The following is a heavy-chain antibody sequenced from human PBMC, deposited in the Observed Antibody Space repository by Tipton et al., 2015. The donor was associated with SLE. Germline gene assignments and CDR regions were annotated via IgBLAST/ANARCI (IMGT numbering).Heavy chain of an antibody. CDR3: ARAEMTTEGSVFYYYVDV. J-gene: IGHJ6*03. D-gene: IGHD5-24*01. CDR2: INHSGST. V-gene: IGHV4-34*01. CDR1: GGSFSGYY. Sequence: TLSLTCAVYGGSFSGYYWSWIRQPPGKGLEWIGEINHSGSTNYHPSVRSRVTISVDTSKTQFSLPLTSVTAAATAVYYCARAEMTTEGSVFYYYVDVWGKGTTVTVSS.